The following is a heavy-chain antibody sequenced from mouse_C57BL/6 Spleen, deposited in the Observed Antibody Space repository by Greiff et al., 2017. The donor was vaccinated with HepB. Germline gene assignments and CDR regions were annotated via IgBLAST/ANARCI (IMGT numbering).Heavy chain of an antibody. CDR1: GYAFSSSW. Sequence: QVQLQQSGPELVKPGASVKIPCKASGYAFSSSWMNWVKQRPGKGLEWIGRIYPGDGDTNYNGKFKGKATLTADKSSSTAYMQLSSLTSEDSAVYFCARYGSRGYYFDYWGQGTTLTVSS. CDR3: ARYGSRGYYFDY. V-gene: IGHV1-82*01. J-gene: IGHJ2*01. D-gene: IGHD1-1*01. CDR2: IYPGDGDT.